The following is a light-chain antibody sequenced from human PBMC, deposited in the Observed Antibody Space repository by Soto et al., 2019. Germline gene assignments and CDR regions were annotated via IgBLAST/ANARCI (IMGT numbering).Light chain of an antibody. Sequence: EIVMTQSPATLSVSPGERATLSCGASQSVSSNLAWYQQKPGQAPRLLIYGASTRATGIPDRFSGSWSGTVFTLTISSLQSEDFAVYYCQQYNNWPPWTFGQGTKVEIK. CDR3: QQYNNWPPWT. J-gene: IGKJ1*01. CDR1: QSVSSN. V-gene: IGKV3-15*01. CDR2: GAS.